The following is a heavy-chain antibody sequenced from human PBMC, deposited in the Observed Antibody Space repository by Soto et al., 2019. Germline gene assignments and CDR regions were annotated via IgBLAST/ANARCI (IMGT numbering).Heavy chain of an antibody. D-gene: IGHD6-6*01. V-gene: IGHV1-8*01. CDR1: GYTFTSYD. CDR2: MNPNSGNT. Sequence: ASVKVSCKASGYTFTSYDINWVRQATGQGLEWMGWMNPNSGNTGYAQKFQGRVTMTRNTSISTAYMELSSLRSEDTAVYYCARKGRLSIAARTQNWFDPWGQGTLVTVSS. J-gene: IGHJ5*02. CDR3: ARKGRLSIAARTQNWFDP.